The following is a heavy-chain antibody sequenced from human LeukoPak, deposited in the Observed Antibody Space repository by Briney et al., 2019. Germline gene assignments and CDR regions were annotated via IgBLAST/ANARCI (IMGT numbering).Heavy chain of an antibody. J-gene: IGHJ6*02. CDR2: INPNRGDT. Sequence: ASVKVSCKASGYTFTGYYIHWVRQAPGQGLEWMGWINPNRGDTNFAQKFQGRVTMTRDTSISTAYMELSSLTSDDTAVYYCAPTKSVQSYYYYGLAVWGQGTTVTVSS. D-gene: IGHD5-24*01. V-gene: IGHV1-2*02. CDR1: GYTFTGYY. CDR3: APTKSVQSYYYYGLAV.